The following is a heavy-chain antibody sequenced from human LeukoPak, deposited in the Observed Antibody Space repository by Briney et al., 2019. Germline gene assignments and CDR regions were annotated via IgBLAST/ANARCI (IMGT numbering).Heavy chain of an antibody. J-gene: IGHJ2*01. Sequence: SETLSLTCTVSGVSISSYYWSWIRQPPGKGLEWIGYIYYSGSTNYNPSLKSRVTISVDTSKNQFSLKLSSVTAADTAVYYCAREPHSGSYQSYWYFDLWGRGTLVTVSS. CDR2: IYYSGST. CDR3: AREPHSGSYQSYWYFDL. CDR1: GVSISSYY. V-gene: IGHV4-59*01. D-gene: IGHD1-26*01.